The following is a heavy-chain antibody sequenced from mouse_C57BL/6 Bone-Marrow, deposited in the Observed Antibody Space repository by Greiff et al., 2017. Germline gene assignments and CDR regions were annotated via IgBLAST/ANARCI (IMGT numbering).Heavy chain of an antibody. J-gene: IGHJ1*03. CDR1: GYTFTSYW. CDR2: INPSNGGT. Sequence: VKLQQPGTELVKPGASVKLSCKASGYTFTSYWLHWVKQRPGQGLEWIGNINPSNGGTNYNEKFKSKDTRTVDKSSSTAYMQLSSLTSEDSAIYSCAREVITTGVAPSYWYFDVWGTGTTVTVSS. D-gene: IGHD1-1*01. V-gene: IGHV1-53*01. CDR3: AREVITTGVAPSYWYFDV.